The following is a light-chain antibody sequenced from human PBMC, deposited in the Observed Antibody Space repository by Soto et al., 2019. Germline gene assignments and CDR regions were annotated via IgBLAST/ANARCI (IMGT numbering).Light chain of an antibody. CDR3: QQYNNWPRT. CDR1: QSVSNN. Sequence: EVVMTQSPATLSVSPGESATLSFRASQSVSNNLAWYQQKPGQAPRLLIYDVSTRATGVPARVSGSGYGTEFTLTISSLQSEDFAVYYWQQYNNWPRTFGQGTKVDIK. V-gene: IGKV3-15*01. J-gene: IGKJ1*01. CDR2: DVS.